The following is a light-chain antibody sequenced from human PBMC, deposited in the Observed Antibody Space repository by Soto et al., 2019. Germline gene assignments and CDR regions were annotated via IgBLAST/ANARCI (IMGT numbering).Light chain of an antibody. Sequence: DIQMTQSPSSLSASVGDRVTITCRASQSISSYLNWYQQKPGKAPKLLIYAASSLQVGVPSTFSGSGSGTDFTLTISSLQPEYFATYYCQQSYSTPPTFGGGTKVESK. J-gene: IGKJ4*01. V-gene: IGKV1-39*01. CDR1: QSISSY. CDR3: QQSYSTPPT. CDR2: AAS.